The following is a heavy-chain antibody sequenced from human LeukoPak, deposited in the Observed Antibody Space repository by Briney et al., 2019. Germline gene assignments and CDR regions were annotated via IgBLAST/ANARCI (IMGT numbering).Heavy chain of an antibody. J-gene: IGHJ4*02. CDR3: AISGNYFRPFDY. D-gene: IGHD1-26*01. CDR1: GYTFTDYY. V-gene: IGHV1-46*01. CDR2: INPSISST. Sequence: ASVKVSCKASGYTFTDYYIHWVRQAPGQGLEWMGIINPSISSTIYSQKFQGRVTMTRDTSTGTVYMELSSLKSEDTAVFYCAISGNYFRPFDYWGQGTLVSVSS.